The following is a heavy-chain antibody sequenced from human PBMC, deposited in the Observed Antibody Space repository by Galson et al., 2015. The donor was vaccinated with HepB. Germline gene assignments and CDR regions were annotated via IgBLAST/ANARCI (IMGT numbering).Heavy chain of an antibody. J-gene: IGHJ4*02. CDR2: ISYDGSNK. CDR1: GLTFSSSS. D-gene: IGHD5-18*01. V-gene: IGHV3-30-3*01. Sequence: SLRLSCAASGLTFSSSSMHWVRQAPGKGLEWLAGISYDGSNKYYADSVKGRFTISRDNSKNTFYLQMNSLRPEDTAVYYCAARKGGYSYGSFEYWGQGTLVTVSS. CDR3: AARKGGYSYGSFEY.